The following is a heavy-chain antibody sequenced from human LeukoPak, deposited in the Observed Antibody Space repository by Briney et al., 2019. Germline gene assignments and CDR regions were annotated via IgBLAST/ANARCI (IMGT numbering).Heavy chain of an antibody. J-gene: IGHJ6*02. CDR3: ARDLQYCGGDCGYYYYGMDV. CDR2: MNPNSGNT. D-gene: IGHD2-21*02. V-gene: IGHV1-8*01. CDR1: GYTFTSYD. Sequence: ASVKVSCKASGYTFTSYDINWVRQATGQGLEWMGWMNPNSGNTGYAQKFQGRVTMTRNTSISTAYMELSSLRSEDTAVYYCARDLQYCGGDCGYYYYGMDVWGQGTTVTVSS.